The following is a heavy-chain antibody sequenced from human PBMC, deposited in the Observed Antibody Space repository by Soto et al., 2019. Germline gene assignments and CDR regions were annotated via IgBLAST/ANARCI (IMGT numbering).Heavy chain of an antibody. V-gene: IGHV3-23*01. CDR2: ISGSGGST. J-gene: IGHJ6*02. Sequence: GGSLRLSCAASGFTFSSYAMSWVRQAPGKGPEWVSAISGSGGSTYYADSVKGRFTISRDNSKNTLYLQMNSLRAEDTAVYYCAKDPTVGYYYGMDVWGQGTTVTVSS. CDR1: GFTFSSYA. CDR3: AKDPTVGYYYGMDV. D-gene: IGHD2-15*01.